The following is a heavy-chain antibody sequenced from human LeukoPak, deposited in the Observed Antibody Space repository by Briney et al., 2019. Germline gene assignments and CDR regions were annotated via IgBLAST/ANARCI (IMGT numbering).Heavy chain of an antibody. J-gene: IGHJ4*02. CDR1: GGSFSGYY. Sequence: SATLSLTCAVYGGSFSGYYWSWIRQPPGKGLEWIGETNHSGSTNYNPSLKSRVTISVDTSKNQFSLKLSSVTAADTAVYYCARGPSIAVAGTPDYWGQGTLVTVSS. V-gene: IGHV4-34*01. CDR2: TNHSGST. D-gene: IGHD6-19*01. CDR3: ARGPSIAVAGTPDY.